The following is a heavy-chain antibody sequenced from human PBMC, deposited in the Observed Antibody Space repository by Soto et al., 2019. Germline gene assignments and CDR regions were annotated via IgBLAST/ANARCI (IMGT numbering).Heavy chain of an antibody. CDR1: GFTFSSYA. V-gene: IGHV3-23*01. Sequence: EVQLLESGGGLVQPGGSLRLSCAASGFTFSSYAMSWVRQAPGKGLEWVSAISGSGGSTYYADSVKGRFTISRDNSKNTLYLQMTSLRAEDTAVYYCAKLSLDIVVVVALFAFDIWGQGTMVTVSS. D-gene: IGHD2-15*01. J-gene: IGHJ3*02. CDR3: AKLSLDIVVVVALFAFDI. CDR2: ISGSGGST.